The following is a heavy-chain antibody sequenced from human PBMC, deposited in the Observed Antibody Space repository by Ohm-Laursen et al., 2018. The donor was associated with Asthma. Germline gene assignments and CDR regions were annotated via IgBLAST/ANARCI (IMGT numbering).Heavy chain of an antibody. Sequence: GSLRLSCAASGFTVSSNYMNRVRQAPGKGLEWVSIIYSGGSTYSADSVKGRFTISRDNSKNTLYLQMNSLRADDTAVYYCAKDEYSTTLGVGAFDFWGQGTMVTVSS. V-gene: IGHV3-53*01. D-gene: IGHD6-13*01. CDR3: AKDEYSTTLGVGAFDF. CDR1: GFTVSSNY. J-gene: IGHJ3*01. CDR2: IYSGGST.